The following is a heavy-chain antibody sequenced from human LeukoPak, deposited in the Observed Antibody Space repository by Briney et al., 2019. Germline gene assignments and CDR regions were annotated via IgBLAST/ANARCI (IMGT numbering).Heavy chain of an antibody. CDR1: GFNFRNYA. CDR3: AKFRGADYYNYYMDV. CDR2: IGGSGGSR. J-gene: IGHJ6*03. V-gene: IGHV3-23*01. Sequence: GGSLRLSCAASGFNFRNYAMSWVRQAPGKGLEWVSGIGGSGGSRYSADSVKGRFTISRDNSKNTLYLQMGSLRAEDTAVYYCAKFRGADYYNYYMDVWGKGTTVTVSS. D-gene: IGHD6-19*01.